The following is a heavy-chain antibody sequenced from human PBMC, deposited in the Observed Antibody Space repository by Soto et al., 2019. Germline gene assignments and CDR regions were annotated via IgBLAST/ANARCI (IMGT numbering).Heavy chain of an antibody. D-gene: IGHD6-25*01. CDR1: GGSFSGYY. CDR2: INHSGST. J-gene: IGHJ4*02. Sequence: QVQLQQWGAGLLKPSETLSLTCAVYGGSFSGYYWSWIRQPPGKGLEWIGEINHSGSTNYNPSLKSRVSISVDTSKNQFSLKLSSVTAADTAVYYCASSFDSGGYYFDSWGQGTLVTVSS. CDR3: ASSFDSGGYYFDS. V-gene: IGHV4-34*01.